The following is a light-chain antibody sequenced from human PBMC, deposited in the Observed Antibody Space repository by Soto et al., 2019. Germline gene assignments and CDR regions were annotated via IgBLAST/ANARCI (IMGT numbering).Light chain of an antibody. V-gene: IGLV2-14*01. Sequence: QSALAQPASMSGSPRQSITISCTGTSSDVGGYRYVSWYQQHPGKAPKLIIYEVYNRPSGVSNRFSGSKSGNTASLTISGLQTEDEADYYCSSFTSNNTVIFGGGTKLTVL. CDR1: SSDVGGYRY. J-gene: IGLJ2*01. CDR3: SSFTSNNTVI. CDR2: EVY.